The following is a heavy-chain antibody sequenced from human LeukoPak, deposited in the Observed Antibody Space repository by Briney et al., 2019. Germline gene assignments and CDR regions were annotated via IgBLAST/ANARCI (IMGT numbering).Heavy chain of an antibody. CDR2: IWSDGSEK. D-gene: IGHD2-15*01. V-gene: IGHV3-33*03. Sequence: PGGSLRLSCAASGFTFSSYGMHWVRQAPGKGLEWVSVIWSDGSEKYYVDSVKGRFTISRDNAKNSLYLQMSSLRAEDTALYYCASRSSVAASGPGWGQGTLVTVSS. CDR1: GFTFSSYG. CDR3: ASRSSVAASGPG. J-gene: IGHJ4*02.